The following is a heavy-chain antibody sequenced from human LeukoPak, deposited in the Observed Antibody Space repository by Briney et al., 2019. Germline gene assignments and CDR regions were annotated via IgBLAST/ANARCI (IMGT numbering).Heavy chain of an antibody. D-gene: IGHD3-10*01. J-gene: IGHJ4*02. CDR1: GVPISGYW. CDR2: IKQDASEI. V-gene: IGHV3-7*01. Sequence: PGGSLRLSCAASGVPISGYWVSWVRQAPGKGLEWVANIKQDASEIYCVASVRGRFTISRDNAKNSVFLQMNRLRADDTAVYYCATAGGPFDNWGQGTLVTVSS. CDR3: ATAGGPFDN.